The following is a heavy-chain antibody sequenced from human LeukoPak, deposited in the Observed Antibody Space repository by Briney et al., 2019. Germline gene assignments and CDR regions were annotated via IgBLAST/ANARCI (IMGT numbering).Heavy chain of an antibody. V-gene: IGHV3-73*01. CDR3: AKEAGLWFGELPYFDY. J-gene: IGHJ4*02. Sequence: GGSLKLSCAASGFTFSGSAMHWVRQASGKGLEWVGRIRSKANSYATAYAASVKGRFTISRDDSKNTLYLQMNSLRAEDTAVYYCAKEAGLWFGELPYFDYWGQGTLVTVSS. CDR1: GFTFSGSA. CDR2: IRSKANSYAT. D-gene: IGHD3-10*01.